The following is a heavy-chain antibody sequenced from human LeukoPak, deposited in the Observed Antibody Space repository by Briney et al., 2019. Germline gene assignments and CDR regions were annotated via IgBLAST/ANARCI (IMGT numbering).Heavy chain of an antibody. D-gene: IGHD3-22*01. CDR3: ARAGDYYDSSGYPYYFDY. V-gene: IGHV4-31*03. CDR1: GGSISSGGYY. CDR2: IYYSGST. Sequence: SQTLSPTCTVSGGSISSGGYYWSWIRQHPGKGLEWIGYIYYSGSTYYNPSLKSRVTISVDTSKNQFSLKLSSVTAADTAVYYCARAGDYYDSSGYPYYFDYWGQGTLVTVSS. J-gene: IGHJ4*02.